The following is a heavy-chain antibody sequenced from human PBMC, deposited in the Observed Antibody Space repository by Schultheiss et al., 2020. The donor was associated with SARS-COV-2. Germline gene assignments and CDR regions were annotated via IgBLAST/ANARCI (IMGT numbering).Heavy chain of an antibody. V-gene: IGHV4-34*01. CDR1: GESFSGYY. J-gene: IGHJ6*02. CDR2: ISHSGNT. Sequence: SETLSLTCAVYGESFSGYYWTWIRQPPGKKLEWIGEISHSGNTNYNPSLKSRVTISVDTSKNQFSLKLSSVTAADTAVYYCASPLSGSWYSYYYYGMDVWGQGTTVTVSS. CDR3: ASPLSGSWYSYYYYGMDV. D-gene: IGHD6-13*01.